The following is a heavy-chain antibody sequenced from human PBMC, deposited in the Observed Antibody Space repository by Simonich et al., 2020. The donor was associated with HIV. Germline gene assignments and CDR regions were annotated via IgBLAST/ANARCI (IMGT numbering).Heavy chain of an antibody. J-gene: IGHJ4*02. Sequence: EVHLVESGGGLVKPGGSLRLSCAASGFTFSSSDMHWFRQAPGKDLEWVSAIGTAGETYYPGSVKGRFTISRENANNSLYLQMNSLRAGDTAMYYCARGGPAGYFDFWGQGTLVTVSS. CDR3: ARGGPAGYFDF. CDR1: GFTFSSSD. CDR2: IGTAGET. V-gene: IGHV3-13*01.